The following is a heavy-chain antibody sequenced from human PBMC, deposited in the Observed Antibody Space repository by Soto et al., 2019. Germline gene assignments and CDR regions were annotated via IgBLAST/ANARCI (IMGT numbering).Heavy chain of an antibody. J-gene: IGHJ3*02. D-gene: IGHD6-19*01. CDR1: GGTFSSYA. Sequence: RASVKVSCKASGGTFSSYAISWVRQAPGQGLEWMGGIIPIFGTANYAQKFQGRVTITADESTSTAYMELSSLRSEDTAVYYCARELIAVAGDDAFDIWGQGTMVTV. CDR2: IIPIFGTA. V-gene: IGHV1-69*13. CDR3: ARELIAVAGDDAFDI.